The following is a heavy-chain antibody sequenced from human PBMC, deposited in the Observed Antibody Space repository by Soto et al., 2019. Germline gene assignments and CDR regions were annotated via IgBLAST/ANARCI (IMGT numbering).Heavy chain of an antibody. CDR3: AREVRVSTSRLREYYFDY. D-gene: IGHD5-12*01. V-gene: IGHV4-4*02. CDR2: IYHSGST. Sequence: PSETLSLTCAVSGGSISSSNWWSCVRQPPGKGLEWIGEIYHSGSTNYNPSLKSRVTISVDKSKNQFSLKLSSVTAADTAVYYCAREVRVSTSRLREYYFDYWGQGTLVTVSS. J-gene: IGHJ4*02. CDR1: GGSISSSNW.